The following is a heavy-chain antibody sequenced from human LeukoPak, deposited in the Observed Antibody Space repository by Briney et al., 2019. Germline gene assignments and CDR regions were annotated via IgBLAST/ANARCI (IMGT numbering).Heavy chain of an antibody. CDR2: IRSAGDT. V-gene: IGHV3-13*01. CDR3: VRGIQVNRYNETAYDY. J-gene: IGHJ4*02. D-gene: IGHD1-1*01. CDR1: GFTFSRYD. Sequence: PGGSLRFFCAASGFTFSRYDMHWVRQATGKGLEWVALIRSAGDTYHSASVKGRFTISRENARNSLYLQMDSLRAGDTAMYYCVRGIQVNRYNETAYDYWGQGTLVTVSS.